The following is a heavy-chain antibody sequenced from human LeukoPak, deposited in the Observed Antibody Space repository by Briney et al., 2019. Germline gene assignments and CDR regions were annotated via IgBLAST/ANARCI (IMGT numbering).Heavy chain of an antibody. V-gene: IGHV3-11*06. CDR3: AKDGGMVTGDPNWFDP. Sequence: PGGSLRLSCAASGFTFSDYYMSWIRQAPGKGLEWVSYISSSSSYTNYADSVKGRFTISRDNAKNSPYLQMNSLRAEDTAVYFCAKDGGMVTGDPNWFDPWGQGTLVTVSS. J-gene: IGHJ5*02. D-gene: IGHD5-18*01. CDR1: GFTFSDYY. CDR2: ISSSSSYT.